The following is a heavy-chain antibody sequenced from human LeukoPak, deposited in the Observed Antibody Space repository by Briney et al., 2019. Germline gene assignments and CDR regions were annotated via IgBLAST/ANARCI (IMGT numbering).Heavy chain of an antibody. CDR2: INPNNGGT. CDR1: GYTFSDCY. V-gene: IGHV1-2*02. Sequence: ASVKVSCKASGYTFSDCYIHWVRQAPGQGLEWMGWINPNNGGTNYAQKFQGRVTVTRDTSITTTYMELSSLRSDDTAVYYCVRDRHTVAVAATLDYWGQGTLVIASS. D-gene: IGHD6-19*01. CDR3: VRDRHTVAVAATLDY. J-gene: IGHJ4*02.